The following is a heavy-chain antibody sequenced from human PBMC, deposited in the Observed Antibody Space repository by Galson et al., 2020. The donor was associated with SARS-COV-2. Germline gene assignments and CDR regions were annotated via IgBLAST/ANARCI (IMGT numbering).Heavy chain of an antibody. CDR3: ARETEMSTFTYYDS. V-gene: IGHV1-2*04. Sequence: ASVKVSCKTSGYTFTAYYIHWVRQAPGQGLEWMGWINPNTGGTNYAQKFQGWVTMTRDTSISTAYMALSRLKSDDTAVYYCARETEMSTFTYYDSWGQGNLVTVSS. D-gene: IGHD3-3*02. CDR1: GYTFTAYY. CDR2: INPNTGGT. J-gene: IGHJ4*02.